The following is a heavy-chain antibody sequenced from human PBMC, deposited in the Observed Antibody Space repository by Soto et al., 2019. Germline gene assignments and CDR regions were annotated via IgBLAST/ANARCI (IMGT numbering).Heavy chain of an antibody. Sequence: SLKISCKGSGYSFTSYWIGWVRQMPGKGLEWMGIIYPGDSDTRYSPSFQGQVTISADKSISTAYLQWSSLKASDTAMYYCARQGLEAAAGTHYYYGMDVWGQGTTVTVSS. V-gene: IGHV5-51*01. CDR3: ARQGLEAAAGTHYYYGMDV. J-gene: IGHJ6*02. CDR2: IYPGDSDT. D-gene: IGHD6-13*01. CDR1: GYSFTSYW.